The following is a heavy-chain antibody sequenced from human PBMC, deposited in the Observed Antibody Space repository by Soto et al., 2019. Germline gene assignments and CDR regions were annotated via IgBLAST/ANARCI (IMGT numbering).Heavy chain of an antibody. CDR3: AKGSRSTMIVVVITTDY. CDR1: GFTFSSYA. V-gene: IGHV3-23*01. D-gene: IGHD3-22*01. CDR2: ISGSGGST. J-gene: IGHJ4*02. Sequence: GGSLRLSCAASGFTFSSYAMSWVRQAPGKGLEWVSAISGSGGSTYYADSVKGRFTISRDNSKNTLYLQMNSLRAEDTAVYYCAKGSRSTMIVVVITTDYWGQGTLVTVSS.